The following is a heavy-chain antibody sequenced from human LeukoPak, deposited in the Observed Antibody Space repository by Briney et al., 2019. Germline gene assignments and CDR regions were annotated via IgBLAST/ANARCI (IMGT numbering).Heavy chain of an antibody. J-gene: IGHJ4*02. Sequence: PSETLSLTCAVSGYSINSAYYWGWIRQPPGKGLEWIASMYHSGITYYNSSLKSRATISVDTSKNQFSLKLNSVTAADTAVYYCARWGSYGFDYWGQETLVTVSS. CDR3: ARWGSYGFDY. CDR1: GYSINSAYY. CDR2: MYHSGIT. V-gene: IGHV4-38-2*01. D-gene: IGHD5-18*01.